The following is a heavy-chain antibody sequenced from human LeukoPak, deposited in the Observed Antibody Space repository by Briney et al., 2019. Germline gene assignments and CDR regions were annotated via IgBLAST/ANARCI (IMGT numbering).Heavy chain of an antibody. CDR2: IYFSGSA. V-gene: IGHV4-39*01. CDR3: ASRRGLY. Sequence: SETLSLTCTVSGDSISSSNYYWAWIRQPPGKGLEWIGSIYFSGSAYYNPSLKSRVAISADTSKNQFSLKLSSVTAADTAVYYCASRRGLYWGQGTLVTVSS. D-gene: IGHD6-25*01. CDR1: GDSISSSNYY. J-gene: IGHJ4*02.